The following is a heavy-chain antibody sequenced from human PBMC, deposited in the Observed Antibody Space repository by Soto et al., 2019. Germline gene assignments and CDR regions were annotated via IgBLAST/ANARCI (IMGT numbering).Heavy chain of an antibody. CDR2: ISSSGSTI. Sequence: GGSLRLSCAASGFTFSSYEMNWVRQAPGKGLEWVSYISSSGSTIYYADSVKGRFTISRDNAKNSLYLQMNSLRAEDTAVYYCARDGYTMVRVKTNFDYWGQGTLVTVPS. CDR1: GFTFSSYE. J-gene: IGHJ4*02. CDR3: ARDGYTMVRVKTNFDY. D-gene: IGHD3-10*01. V-gene: IGHV3-48*03.